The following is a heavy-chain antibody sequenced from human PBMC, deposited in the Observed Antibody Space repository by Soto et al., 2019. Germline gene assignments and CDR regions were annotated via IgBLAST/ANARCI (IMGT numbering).Heavy chain of an antibody. D-gene: IGHD6-6*01. CDR3: ARGHISSPKNWLDP. V-gene: IGHV1-8*01. CDR1: GYTFTSYH. CDR2: MNPNSGNT. J-gene: IGHJ5*02. Sequence: QVQLVQSGAEVKKPGASVKVSCKGSGYTFTSYHINWVRQATGQGLEWMGWMNPNSGNTGYAQTLQGRVTMTWDTSTNTGCMGRSSLSFEDTAMYYRARGHISSPKNWLDPWGQGTLVTVSS.